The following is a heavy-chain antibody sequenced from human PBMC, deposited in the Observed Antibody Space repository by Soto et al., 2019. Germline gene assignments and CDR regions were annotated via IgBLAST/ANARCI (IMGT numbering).Heavy chain of an antibody. CDR2: ISHRGT. Sequence: QVQLQESGPGLVKPSGTLSLTCAVSGDSIATNDWWNWVRQSPTKGLEWIGAISHRGTNYNPSLMSRVSISMDKSHNQFTLDLTSVTAADTAVYYCARGGWYRDYWGQGTPVIVSS. CDR3: ARGGWYRDY. V-gene: IGHV4-4*02. CDR1: GDSIATNDW. J-gene: IGHJ4*02. D-gene: IGHD6-19*01.